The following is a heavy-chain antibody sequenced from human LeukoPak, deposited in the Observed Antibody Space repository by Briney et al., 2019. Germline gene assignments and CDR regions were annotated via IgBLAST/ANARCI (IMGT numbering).Heavy chain of an antibody. J-gene: IGHJ4*02. CDR2: ISSSSSYI. CDR3: ARDARYCSSPSCYHYFDY. Sequence: GGSLRLSCAASGFTFSSYSMNWVRQAPGKGLEWVSSISSSSSYIYYADSVKGRFTISRDNAKNSLYLQMNSLRAEDTAVYYCARDARYCSSPSCYHYFDYWGQGTLVTVSS. CDR1: GFTFSSYS. D-gene: IGHD2-2*01. V-gene: IGHV3-21*01.